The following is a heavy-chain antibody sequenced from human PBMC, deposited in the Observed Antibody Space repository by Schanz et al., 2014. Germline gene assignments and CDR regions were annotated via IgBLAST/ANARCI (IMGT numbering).Heavy chain of an antibody. V-gene: IGHV3-23*04. Sequence: DVQLAESGGGLVQPGGSLRLSCAASGFTLSSYALSWVRQSPGKGLEWVSHINTDGSSTRYADSVKGRFTISRDNSKNTLSLQMNSLRAEDTAVYYCARSGVDVWGQGTTVTVSS. CDR1: GFTLSSYA. J-gene: IGHJ6*02. CDR2: INTDGSST. D-gene: IGHD3-10*01. CDR3: ARSGVDV.